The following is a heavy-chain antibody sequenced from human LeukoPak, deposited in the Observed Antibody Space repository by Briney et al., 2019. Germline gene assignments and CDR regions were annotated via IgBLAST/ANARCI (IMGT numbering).Heavy chain of an antibody. CDR1: GLTFSKYA. J-gene: IGHJ6*02. V-gene: IGHV3-64D*09. D-gene: IGHD4-11*01. Sequence: GGSLRLSCSASGLTFSKYAMHWVRQAPGKGLEYVSAISHTGDTTYYADSVKGRFTISRDNSKNTLYLQMSSLRTDDTAVYYCVKDDYMMFWGQGTTVTVSS. CDR3: VKDDYMMF. CDR2: ISHTGDTT.